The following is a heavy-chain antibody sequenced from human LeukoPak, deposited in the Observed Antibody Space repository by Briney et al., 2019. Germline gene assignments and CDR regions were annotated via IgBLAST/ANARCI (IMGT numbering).Heavy chain of an antibody. CDR3: AKTSMVRGQDP. V-gene: IGHV4-34*01. D-gene: IGHD3-10*01. Sequence: KSSETLSLTCAVYGGSFSGYYWSWIRQPPGKGLEWIGEINHSGSTNYNPSLKSRVTISVDTSKNQFSLKLSSVTAADTAVYYCAKTSMVRGQDPWGQGTLVTVSS. CDR2: INHSGST. CDR1: GGSFSGYY. J-gene: IGHJ5*02.